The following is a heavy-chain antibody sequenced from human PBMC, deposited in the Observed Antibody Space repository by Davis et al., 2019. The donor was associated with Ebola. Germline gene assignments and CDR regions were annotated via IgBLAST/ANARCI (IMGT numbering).Heavy chain of an antibody. CDR1: GFTFSSYA. D-gene: IGHD2-21*02. V-gene: IGHV3-64*01. CDR3: ARGGMVTATQFDY. CDR2: ISTNGGST. Sequence: PGGSLRLSCAASGFTFSSYAMHWVRQAPGKGLGYVSAISTNGGSTYYANSVKGRFTISRDNSKNTLYLQMGSLRAEDMAVYYCARGGMVTATQFDYWGQGTLVTVSS. J-gene: IGHJ4*02.